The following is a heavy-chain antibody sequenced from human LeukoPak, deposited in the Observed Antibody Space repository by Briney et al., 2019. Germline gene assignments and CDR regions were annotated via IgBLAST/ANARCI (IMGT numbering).Heavy chain of an antibody. CDR3: ARSPRGTYFDY. V-gene: IGHV4-34*01. Sequence: PSETLSLTCAVYGGSFSGYYWSWIRQPPGKGLEWIGEINHSGSTNYNPSLNSRVTISVDTSKNQFSLKLSSVTAADTAVYYCARSPRGTYFDYWGQGTLVTVSS. D-gene: IGHD1/OR15-1a*01. J-gene: IGHJ4*02. CDR2: INHSGST. CDR1: GGSFSGYY.